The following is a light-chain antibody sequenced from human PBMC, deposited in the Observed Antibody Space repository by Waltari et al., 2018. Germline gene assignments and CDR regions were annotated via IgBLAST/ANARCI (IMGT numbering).Light chain of an antibody. CDR2: SNN. Sequence: QSVLAQPPSASGTPGQRITISCSGSNSNSGSNTLTWYQQFPGTAPRLLIYSNNQRPSGVPDRFSASKSGSAAALAISGLHSEDEADYYCSTWDDRLTGVVFVGGTKVTVL. V-gene: IGLV1-44*01. CDR1: NSNSGSNT. CDR3: STWDDRLTGVV. J-gene: IGLJ2*01.